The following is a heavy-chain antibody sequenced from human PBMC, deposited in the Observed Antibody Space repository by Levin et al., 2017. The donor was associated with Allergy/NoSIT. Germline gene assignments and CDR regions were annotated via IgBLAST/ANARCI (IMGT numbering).Heavy chain of an antibody. CDR2: ISWHGGST. D-gene: IGHD3-10*01. V-gene: IGHV3-43*01. Sequence: GESLKISCAASGFTFGDYSMHWVRQAPGKGLEWVSLISWHGGSTLYTDSVKGRFTISRDNSKNFLFLQMNSLTTEDTALYYCAKDSLFMASGTFFDSWGQGTLVTVSS. CDR1: GFTFGDYS. CDR3: AKDSLFMASGTFFDS. J-gene: IGHJ4*02.